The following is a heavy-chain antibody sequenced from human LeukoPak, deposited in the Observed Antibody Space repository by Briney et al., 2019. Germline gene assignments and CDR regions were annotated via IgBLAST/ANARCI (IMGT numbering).Heavy chain of an antibody. D-gene: IGHD3-10*01. CDR1: GFTFSSYE. Sequence: GGSLRLSCAASGFTFSSYEMNWVRQAPGKGLEWVSYISNSGNTIEYVDSVKGRFTICRDNAKNSLYLQMNSLRAEDTTVYYCARRSRGTGSLYYFDYWGQGTLVTVSS. CDR2: ISNSGNTI. V-gene: IGHV3-48*03. CDR3: ARRSRGTGSLYYFDY. J-gene: IGHJ4*02.